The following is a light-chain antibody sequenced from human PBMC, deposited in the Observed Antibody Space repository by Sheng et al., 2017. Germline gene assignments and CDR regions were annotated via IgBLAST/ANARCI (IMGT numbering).Light chain of an antibody. Sequence: QSALTQPPSASGSPGQSVTISCTGTSGDVGGFNYVSWYQQHPGKAPKLLIYEVNKRPSGVPDRFSGSKSGNTASLTISGLQAEDESTYFCTSFTSTTTWVFGGGTKLTVL. CDR1: SGDVGGFNY. CDR3: TSFTSTTTWV. J-gene: IGLJ3*02. CDR2: EVN. V-gene: IGLV2-8*01.